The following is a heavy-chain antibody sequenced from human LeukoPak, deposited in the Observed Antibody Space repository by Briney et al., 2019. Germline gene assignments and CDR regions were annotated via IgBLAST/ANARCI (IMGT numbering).Heavy chain of an antibody. V-gene: IGHV3-43*01. CDR1: GFTFDDYA. J-gene: IGHJ4*02. CDR2: ISWEGHTT. D-gene: IGHD3-10*01. Sequence: TGGSLRLSCAASGFTFDDYAMHWVRQAPGKGLEWVSLISWEGHTTYYADSVRGRFTISRDNSKNSLFLEMKSLTTDDTAFYYCTRDTDFGSPTNYFDHLGQGTLVSVSS. CDR3: TRDTDFGSPTNYFDH.